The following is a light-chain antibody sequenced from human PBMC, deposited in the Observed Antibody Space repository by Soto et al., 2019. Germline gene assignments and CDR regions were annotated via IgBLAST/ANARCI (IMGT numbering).Light chain of an antibody. CDR1: SSNIGGNS. CDR3: GSWDSSLSAYV. Sequence: QSVLTQPPSVSATPGQKVTISCSGSSSNIGGNSVSWYQQLPGTAPKLLIYDDNKRPSGIPDRFSGSKSGTSATLGITGFQTGDEADYYCGSWDSSLSAYVFGTGTKVT. CDR2: DDN. V-gene: IGLV1-51*01. J-gene: IGLJ1*01.